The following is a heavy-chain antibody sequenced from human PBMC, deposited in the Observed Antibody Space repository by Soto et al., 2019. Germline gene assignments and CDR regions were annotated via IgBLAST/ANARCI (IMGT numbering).Heavy chain of an antibody. Sequence: EVQLLESGGGVVQPGGSLRLSWASSKLRFGIYALRWVRQAPGKGLGWVSGTTGSGGTAYYAGSVKGRFTISRDNSKNTLYLQMDSLRAEDTAVYYCAKHSGYDHYYGMDVWGQGTTVTVSS. D-gene: IGHD5-12*01. J-gene: IGHJ6*02. CDR2: TTGSGGTA. V-gene: IGHV3-23*01. CDR3: AKHSGYDHYYGMDV. CDR1: KLRFGIYA.